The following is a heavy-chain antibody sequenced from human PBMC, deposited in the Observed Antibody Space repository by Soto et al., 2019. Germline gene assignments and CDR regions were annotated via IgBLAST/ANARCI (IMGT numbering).Heavy chain of an antibody. Sequence: QVQLQESGPGLVKPSETLSLTCTLSGGSVSSATYYWTWIRQPPGKGLEWIGYIFQSETTNYNASLRNRVTISVDTAKHHCSPRLNSGTAADTAVYYCARDREYGYYGYFDARGQRTLVTVAS. D-gene: IGHD4-17*01. V-gene: IGHV4-61*03. CDR3: ARDREYGYYGYFDA. J-gene: IGHJ4*02. CDR1: GGSVSSATYY. CDR2: IFQSETT.